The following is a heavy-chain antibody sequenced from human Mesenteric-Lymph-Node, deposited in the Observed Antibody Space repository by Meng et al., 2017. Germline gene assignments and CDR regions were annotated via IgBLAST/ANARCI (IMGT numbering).Heavy chain of an antibody. CDR1: GGSFRDYY. J-gene: IGHJ5*02. Sequence: QVQLQQWGAGLLKHSETLSRSCAVYGGSFRDYYWSWIRHPPGKGLEWIGEIDHRGNTKYNPSLKSRVTISLDTSKKQFSLKVSSVTAADSAVYYCARRGPSGNFSPWSQGALVTVSS. CDR3: ARRGPSGNFSP. V-gene: IGHV4-34*01. D-gene: IGHD3-10*01. CDR2: IDHRGNT.